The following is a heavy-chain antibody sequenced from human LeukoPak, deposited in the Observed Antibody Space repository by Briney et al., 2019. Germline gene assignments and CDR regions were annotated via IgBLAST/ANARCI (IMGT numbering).Heavy chain of an antibody. V-gene: IGHV3-11*01. CDR2: ISSSGSTI. CDR3: ARGQRITMVRGAQIYYYYGMDV. CDR1: GFTFSDYY. D-gene: IGHD3-10*01. J-gene: IGHJ6*02. Sequence: GGSLRLSCAASGFTFSDYYMSRIRQAPGKGLEWVSYISSSGSTIYYADSVKGRLTISRDNAKNSLYLQMNSLRAEDTAVYYCARGQRITMVRGAQIYYYYGMDVWGQGTTVTVSS.